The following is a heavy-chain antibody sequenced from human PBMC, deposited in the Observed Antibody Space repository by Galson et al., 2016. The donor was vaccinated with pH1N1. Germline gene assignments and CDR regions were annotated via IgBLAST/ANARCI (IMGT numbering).Heavy chain of an antibody. CDR1: EGTFTSST. D-gene: IGHD4-23*01. CDR3: ARTPTSVVTVYSPLDV. V-gene: IGHV1-69*13. Sequence: SVKVSCKVSEGTFTSSTITWVRHAPGQGLEWVGDIIPIFGTTTYALEFQGRVTLTADGSLHTAFMELSGLTSQDTAVYYCARTPTSVVTVYSPLDVWGQGTTVTVS. J-gene: IGHJ6*02. CDR2: IIPIFGTT.